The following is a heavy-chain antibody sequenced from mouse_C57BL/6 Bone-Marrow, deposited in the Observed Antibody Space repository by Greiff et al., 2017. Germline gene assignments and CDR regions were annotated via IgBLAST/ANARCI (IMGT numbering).Heavy chain of an antibody. J-gene: IGHJ2*01. CDR2: IDPSDSYT. CDR3: ARGDYSDY. Sequence: VQLQQPGAELVMPGASVKLSCKASGYTFTSYWMPWVKQRPGQGLEWIGEIDPSDSYTNSNQKFKGKSTLTVDTSSSTAYMQLSSLTSEDSAVYYCARGDYSDYWGQGTTLTVSS. CDR1: GYTFTSYW. D-gene: IGHD2-4*01. V-gene: IGHV1-69*01.